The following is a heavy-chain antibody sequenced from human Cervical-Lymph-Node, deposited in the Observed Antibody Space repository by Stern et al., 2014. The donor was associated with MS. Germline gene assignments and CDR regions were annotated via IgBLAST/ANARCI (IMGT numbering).Heavy chain of an antibody. CDR2: ISSYKGST. CDR3: ARGLLGSENAFDI. D-gene: IGHD2-15*01. V-gene: IGHV1-18*01. J-gene: IGHJ3*02. CDR1: GYTFTSYG. Sequence: QVQLVQSGAEVKKPGASVKVSCKASGYTFTSYGISWVRQAPGQGLEWMGRISSYKGSTNDAQKLQGRVPLTTDASTCTAYMELRSLRSDDTAVYYCARGLLGSENAFDIWGQGTMVTVSS.